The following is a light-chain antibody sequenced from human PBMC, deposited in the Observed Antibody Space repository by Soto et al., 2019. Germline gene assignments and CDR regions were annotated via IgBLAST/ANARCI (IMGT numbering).Light chain of an antibody. V-gene: IGKV3-15*01. CDR1: LTMNNN. CDR3: QQYNERPPWT. Sequence: EIVMTQSPATLSVSPGESVTLSCRASLTMNNNIAWYQHKPGQAPRLLIFGASSRATGVPGRFSGSGFGTEFTLSISSLQSEDFAVYYCQQYNERPPWTFGQGTKVDNK. J-gene: IGKJ1*01. CDR2: GAS.